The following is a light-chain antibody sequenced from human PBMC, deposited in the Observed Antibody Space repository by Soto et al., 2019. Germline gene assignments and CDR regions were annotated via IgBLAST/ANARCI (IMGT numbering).Light chain of an antibody. CDR1: QSVSSSY. V-gene: IGKV3-20*01. J-gene: IGKJ1*01. CDR3: QQYGSSPHT. CDR2: GAS. Sequence: EIVLTQSPGTLSLSPGERATLSCRASQSVSSSYLAWYQQKPGQAPRLLIYGASSRATGIPDRFSGSGSATDFTLTITRLEPEDFAVYYCQQYGSSPHTFGQGTKVEIK.